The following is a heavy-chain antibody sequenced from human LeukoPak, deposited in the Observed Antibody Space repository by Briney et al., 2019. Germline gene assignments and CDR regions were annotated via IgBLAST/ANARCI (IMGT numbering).Heavy chain of an antibody. D-gene: IGHD6-19*01. J-gene: IGHJ4*02. CDR1: GFTFSSYA. CDR3: AKDRAGYSTGWTFDS. V-gene: IGHV3-23*01. CDR2: ISASGGST. Sequence: PGGSLRLSCAASGFTFSSYAMTWVRQAPGKGLEWVSGISASGGSTYYADSVRGRFTISRDKSKNRLSLQMNSLRAEDTAVYYCAKDRAGYSTGWTFDSWGQGTLVTVSS.